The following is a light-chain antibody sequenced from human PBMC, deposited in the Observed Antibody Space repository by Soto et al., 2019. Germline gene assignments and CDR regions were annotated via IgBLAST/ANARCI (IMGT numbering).Light chain of an antibody. V-gene: IGKV3-20*01. CDR2: GAS. J-gene: IGKJ5*01. CDR3: QQYCHSPIT. Sequence: EIVLTQSPGTLSLSPGERVTLSCRASQSLSGNYLAWYQQKPGQAPKFLIYGASKSATGIPDRFSGGGSGTDYALTINRLEPEDFAVYYCQQYCHSPITFGQGTRLEIK. CDR1: QSLSGNY.